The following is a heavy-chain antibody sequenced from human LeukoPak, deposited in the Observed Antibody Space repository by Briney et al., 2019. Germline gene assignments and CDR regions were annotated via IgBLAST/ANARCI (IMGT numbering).Heavy chain of an antibody. CDR2: INPNSGGT. V-gene: IGHV1-2*02. CDR3: ASLDRGSGWYEFVDY. Sequence: ASVKVSCKASGYTFTGYYMHWVRQAPGQGLEWMGWINPNSGGTNYAQKFQGRVTMTRDTSISTAYMELSRLRSEDTAVYYCASLDRGSGWYEFVDYWGQGTLVTVSS. D-gene: IGHD6-19*01. J-gene: IGHJ4*02. CDR1: GYTFTGYY.